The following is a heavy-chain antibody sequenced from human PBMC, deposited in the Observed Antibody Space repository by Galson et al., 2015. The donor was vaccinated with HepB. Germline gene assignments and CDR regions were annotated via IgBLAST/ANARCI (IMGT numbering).Heavy chain of an antibody. D-gene: IGHD4-23*01. CDR1: GFNFHQYA. V-gene: IGHV3-9*01. CDR3: ARIVDQGGKVAYFDL. CDR2: ISGSTDYI. J-gene: IGHJ2*01. Sequence: SLRLSCAATGFNFHQYAMHWVRQAAGKGLEWVSGISGSTDYIVYAESVRGRFTISRDNAKNSLYLQMDSLRPEDTALYYCARIVDQGGKVAYFDLWGRGTLVTVSS.